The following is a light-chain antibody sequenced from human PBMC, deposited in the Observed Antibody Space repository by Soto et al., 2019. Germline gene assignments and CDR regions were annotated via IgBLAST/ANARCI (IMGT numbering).Light chain of an antibody. CDR3: QQYNSYPIT. J-gene: IGKJ5*01. CDR2: DAS. CDR1: QSISSW. Sequence: RVTITCRASQSISSWLAWYQQKPGKSPNLLIYDASALESGVPSRFSGSGSGTEFTLTISILQPDDFATYYCQQYNSYPITFGQGTRLEIK. V-gene: IGKV1-5*01.